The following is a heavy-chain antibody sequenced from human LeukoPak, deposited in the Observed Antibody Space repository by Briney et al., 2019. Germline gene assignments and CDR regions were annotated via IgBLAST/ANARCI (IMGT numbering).Heavy chain of an antibody. CDR3: ARACSSTSCYGGDFLDY. CDR2: ISGYNGDT. Sequence: ASVKVSCKASGYTFNSYGISWVRQAPGQGLEWMGWISGYNGDTRYAQDLQGRVTMTTDTSTSTAYMELRSLTSDDTAVYYCARACSSTSCYGGDFLDYWGQGTLVTVSS. CDR1: GYTFNSYG. D-gene: IGHD2-2*01. J-gene: IGHJ4*02. V-gene: IGHV1-18*01.